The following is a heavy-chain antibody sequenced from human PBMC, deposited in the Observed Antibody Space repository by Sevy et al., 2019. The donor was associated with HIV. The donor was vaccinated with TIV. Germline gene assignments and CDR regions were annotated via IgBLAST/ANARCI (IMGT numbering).Heavy chain of an antibody. CDR3: ARDPKPTIFGAIYGMDV. D-gene: IGHD3-3*01. CDR1: GFTFSSYS. Sequence: GGSLRLSCAASGFTFSSYSMNWVRQAPGKGLEWVSSISSSSSYIYYADSVKGRFTISRDNAKNSLYLQMNSLRAEDTAVYYCARDPKPTIFGAIYGMDVWGQGTTVTVSS. J-gene: IGHJ6*02. CDR2: ISSSSSYI. V-gene: IGHV3-21*01.